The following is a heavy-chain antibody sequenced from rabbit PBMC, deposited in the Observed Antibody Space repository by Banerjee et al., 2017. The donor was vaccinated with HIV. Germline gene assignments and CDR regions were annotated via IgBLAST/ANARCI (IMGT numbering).Heavy chain of an antibody. J-gene: IGHJ6*01. CDR2: IWTGSTDST. D-gene: IGHD4-1*01. CDR1: GFSFNSSYY. Sequence: QSLEESGGDLVKPGTSLTLTCTASGFSFNSSYYMCWVRQAPGKGLEWIACIWTGSTDSTFYASWAKGRFTISRTSSTTVTLQVTSLTAADTATYFCARGDDSSGWGLYFWGPGTLVTVS. CDR3: ARGDDSSGWGLYF. V-gene: IGHV1S40*01.